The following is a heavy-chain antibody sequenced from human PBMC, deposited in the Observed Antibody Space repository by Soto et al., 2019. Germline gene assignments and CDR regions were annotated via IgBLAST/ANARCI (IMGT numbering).Heavy chain of an antibody. J-gene: IGHJ4*02. D-gene: IGHD3-22*01. CDR3: ASPYYYDSSGYYFGPPYYFDY. Sequence: QVQLVESGGGVVQPGRSLRLSCAASKFTFSSYTMHWLRQAPGKGLEWVAVISYDGSNKYYADSVKGRFTISRDNSKNTLYLQMNSLRAEDTAVYYCASPYYYDSSGYYFGPPYYFDYWGQGTLVTVSS. CDR1: KFTFSSYT. CDR2: ISYDGSNK. V-gene: IGHV3-30-3*01.